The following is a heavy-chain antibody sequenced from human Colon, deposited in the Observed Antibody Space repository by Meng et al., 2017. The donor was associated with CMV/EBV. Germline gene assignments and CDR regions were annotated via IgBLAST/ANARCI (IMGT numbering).Heavy chain of an antibody. CDR2: ISTYNGNT. J-gene: IGHJ4*02. V-gene: IGHV1-18*01. Sequence: SGYTFSSYGISWVRQAPGQELEWMGWISTYNGNTDYAQKFQGRVTMTTDTLTSTAYMELTSLKSDDTAVFYCARAREVGYSAYDYYDFWGQGTLVTVSS. CDR3: ARAREVGYSAYDYYDF. CDR1: GYTFSSYG. D-gene: IGHD5-12*01.